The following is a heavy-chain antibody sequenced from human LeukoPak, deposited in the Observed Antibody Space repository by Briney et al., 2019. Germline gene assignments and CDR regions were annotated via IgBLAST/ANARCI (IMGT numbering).Heavy chain of an antibody. D-gene: IGHD6-13*01. V-gene: IGHV4-59*01. CDR3: ARDLRAAAGNFYYYYYYGMDV. CDR2: IYYSGST. CDR1: GGSISSYY. Sequence: PSETLSLTCTVSGGSISSYYWSWIRQPPGKGLEWIGYIYYSGSTNYNPSLKSRVTISVDTSKNQFSLKLSSVTAADTAVYYCARDLRAAAGNFYYYYYYGMDVWGKGTTVTVSS. J-gene: IGHJ6*04.